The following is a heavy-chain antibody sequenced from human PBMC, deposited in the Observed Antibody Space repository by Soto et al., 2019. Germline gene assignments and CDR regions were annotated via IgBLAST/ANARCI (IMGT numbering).Heavy chain of an antibody. J-gene: IGHJ4*02. D-gene: IGHD2-21*02. Sequence: GASVKVSCKPSGYTLNTYYLHWVRQAPGQGLEWMGIIHPSGGGSTYAQKFLGRVTMTRDTSTSTVFMELSSLSSADTAVYYCARGGHIAVVTASFDYWGQGTLVTVSS. CDR3: ARGGHIAVVTASFDY. CDR2: IHPSGGGS. V-gene: IGHV1-46*02. CDR1: GYTLNTYY.